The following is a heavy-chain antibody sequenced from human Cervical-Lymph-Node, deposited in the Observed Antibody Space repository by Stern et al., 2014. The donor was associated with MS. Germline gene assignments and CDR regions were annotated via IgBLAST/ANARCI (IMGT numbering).Heavy chain of an antibody. CDR1: GFTFRSYW. V-gene: IGHV3-7*01. CDR2: IQQEGSEQ. J-gene: IGHJ6*02. D-gene: IGHD6-19*01. Sequence: EVQLVESGGGLVQPGGSLRLSCEASGFTFRSYWMSWVRQAPGKGLEWVANIQQEGSEQYYVDSVKGPFTISRDTDKKELYLQMNSLRDEDTAVYYCARVQKYTSGWYGLNTGYGMDVWGQGTTVTVSS. CDR3: ARVQKYTSGWYGLNTGYGMDV.